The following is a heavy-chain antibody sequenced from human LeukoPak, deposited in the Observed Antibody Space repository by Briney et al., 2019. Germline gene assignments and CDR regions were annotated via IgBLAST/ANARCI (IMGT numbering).Heavy chain of an antibody. D-gene: IGHD4-17*01. V-gene: IGHV3-7*01. Sequence: GGSLRLSCAASGFSVSSNYMSWVRQAPGKGLEWVANIKQDGSEKYYVDSVKGRFTISRDNAKNTLYLQMNSLRAEDTAVYYCARDRKYGDYASWYFDYWGQGTLVTVS. CDR1: GFSVSSNY. CDR2: IKQDGSEK. CDR3: ARDRKYGDYASWYFDY. J-gene: IGHJ4*02.